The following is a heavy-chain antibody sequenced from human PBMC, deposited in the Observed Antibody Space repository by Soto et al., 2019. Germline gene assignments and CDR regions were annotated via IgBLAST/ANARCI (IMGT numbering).Heavy chain of an antibody. Sequence: ASVKVSCKASGYSFTSFSWVRQAPGQGLEWMGWISAYNGNTNYAQKLQGRVTMTTDTSTSTAYMELRSLRSDDTAVYYCASETSVHAFEVWGQGTMVTVSS. D-gene: IGHD3-3*01. CDR2: ISAYNGNT. CDR3: ASETSVHAFEV. V-gene: IGHV1-18*01. J-gene: IGHJ3*01. CDR1: GYSFTS.